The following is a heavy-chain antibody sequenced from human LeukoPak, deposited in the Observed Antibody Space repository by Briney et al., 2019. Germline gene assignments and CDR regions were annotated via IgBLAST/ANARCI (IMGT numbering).Heavy chain of an antibody. J-gene: IGHJ3*02. CDR1: GFTFSSYS. D-gene: IGHD1-26*01. V-gene: IGHV3-21*01. CDR3: ARRRELLAFDI. CDR2: ISSSSSYI. Sequence: GGSLRLFCAASGFTFSSYSMNWVRQAPGGGLECVSSISSSSSYIYYADSVRGRFTISRDNAKNSLYLQMNSLRAEGTAVYYCARRRELLAFDIWGQGTMVTVSS.